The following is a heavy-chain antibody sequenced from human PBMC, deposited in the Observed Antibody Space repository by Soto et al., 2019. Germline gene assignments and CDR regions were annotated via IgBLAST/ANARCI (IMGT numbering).Heavy chain of an antibody. D-gene: IGHD6-19*01. Sequence: ASVKVSCKASGYTFTSYGISWVRQAPGQGFEWMGWISAYNGNTNYAQKLQGRVTMTTDTSTSTAYMELRSLRSDDTAVYYCARDLDLTVAGPGGGFDPWGQGTLVTVSS. J-gene: IGHJ5*02. CDR3: ARDLDLTVAGPGGGFDP. CDR1: GYTFTSYG. V-gene: IGHV1-18*01. CDR2: ISAYNGNT.